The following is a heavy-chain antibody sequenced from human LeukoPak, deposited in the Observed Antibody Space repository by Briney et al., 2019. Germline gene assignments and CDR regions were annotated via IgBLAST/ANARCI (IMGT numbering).Heavy chain of an antibody. J-gene: IGHJ4*02. V-gene: IGHV4-61*01. CDR1: GGSISSSSYY. CDR2: IYYSGST. D-gene: IGHD6-13*01. CDR3: ASGPPAAGFDY. Sequence: PSETLSLTSTVSGGSISSSSYYWSWIRQPPGKGLEWIGYIYYSGSTNYNPSLKSRVTISVDTSKNQFSLKLSSVTAADTAVYYCASGPPAAGFDYWGQGTLVTVSS.